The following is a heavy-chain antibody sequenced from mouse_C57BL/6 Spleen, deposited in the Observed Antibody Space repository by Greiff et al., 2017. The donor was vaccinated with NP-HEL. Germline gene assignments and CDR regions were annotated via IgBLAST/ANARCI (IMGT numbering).Heavy chain of an antibody. CDR3: ARGHYGSSSWFAY. Sequence: VQLKESGPELVKPGASVKISCKASGYSFTDYNMNWVKQSNGKSLEWIGVINPNYGTTSYNQKFKGKATLTVDQSSSTAYMQLNSLTSEDSAVYYCARGHYGSSSWFAYWGQGTLVTVSA. CDR1: GYSFTDYN. D-gene: IGHD1-1*01. CDR2: INPNYGTT. V-gene: IGHV1-39*01. J-gene: IGHJ3*01.